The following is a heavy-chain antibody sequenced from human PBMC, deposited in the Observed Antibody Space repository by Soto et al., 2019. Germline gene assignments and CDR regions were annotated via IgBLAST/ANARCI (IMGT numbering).Heavy chain of an antibody. V-gene: IGHV3-15*01. CDR3: TTVPWFGELLPSNWFDP. J-gene: IGHJ5*02. D-gene: IGHD3-10*01. CDR1: GFTFSNAW. Sequence: EVQLVESGGGLVKPGGSLRLSCAASGFTFSNAWMSWVRQAPGKGLEWVGRIKSKTDGGTTDYAAPVKGRFTISRDDSKNTLYLQMNSLKTEDTAVYYCTTVPWFGELLPSNWFDPWGQGTLVTVSS. CDR2: IKSKTDGGTT.